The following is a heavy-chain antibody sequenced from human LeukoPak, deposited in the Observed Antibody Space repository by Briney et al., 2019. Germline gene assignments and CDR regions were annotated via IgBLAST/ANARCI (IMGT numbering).Heavy chain of an antibody. CDR1: GFTFSSYA. D-gene: IGHD3-10*01. J-gene: IGHJ3*01. V-gene: IGHV3-7*01. CDR3: ARKGNAFDF. CDR2: IKLDVSET. Sequence: GGSLRLSCAASGFTFSSYAMSWVRQAPGEGLEWVANIKLDVSETYYVDSVRGRFTISRDNTKNSLYLQMDSLRAEDTAVYYCARKGNAFDFWGQGTMVTVSS.